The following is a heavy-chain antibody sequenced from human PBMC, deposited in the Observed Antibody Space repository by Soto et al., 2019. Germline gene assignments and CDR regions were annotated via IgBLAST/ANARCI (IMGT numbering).Heavy chain of an antibody. Sequence: TSETLSLTCTVSGGSVSSGSYYWSWIRQPPGKGLEWIGYIYYSGSTNYNPSLKSRVTISVDTSKNQFSLKLSSVTAADTAVYYWARYGSGPDNWFDPWGQRTLVTVSS. CDR2: IYYSGST. V-gene: IGHV4-61*01. J-gene: IGHJ5*02. CDR1: GGSVSSGSYY. CDR3: ARYGSGPDNWFDP. D-gene: IGHD3-10*01.